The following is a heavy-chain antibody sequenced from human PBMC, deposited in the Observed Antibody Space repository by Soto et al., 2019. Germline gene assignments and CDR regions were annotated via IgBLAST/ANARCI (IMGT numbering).Heavy chain of an antibody. CDR2: INHSGST. J-gene: IGHJ5*02. D-gene: IGHD2-2*01. CDR3: ARGARGPAAIWFDP. Sequence: PSETLSLTCAVYGGSFSGYYWSWIRQPPGKGLEWIGEINHSGSTNYNPSLKSRVTISVDTSKNQSSLKLSSVTAADTAVYYCARGARGPAAIWFDPWGQGTLVTVSS. V-gene: IGHV4-34*01. CDR1: GGSFSGYY.